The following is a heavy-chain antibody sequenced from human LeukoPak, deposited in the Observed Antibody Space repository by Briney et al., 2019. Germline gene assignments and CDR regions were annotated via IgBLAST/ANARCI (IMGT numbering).Heavy chain of an antibody. Sequence: GGSLRLSCAASGFTFSSYWMSWVRQAPGKGLEWVANIKQDGSEKYYVDPVKGRFTISRDNAKNSLYLQMNSLRAEDTAVYYCASEYCRGGSCYSNIDYWGQGTLVTVSS. CDR3: ASEYCRGGSCYSNIDY. V-gene: IGHV3-7*03. CDR2: IKQDGSEK. J-gene: IGHJ4*02. CDR1: GFTFSSYW. D-gene: IGHD2-15*01.